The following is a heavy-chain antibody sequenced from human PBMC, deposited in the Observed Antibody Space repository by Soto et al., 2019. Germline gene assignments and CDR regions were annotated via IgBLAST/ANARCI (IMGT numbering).Heavy chain of an antibody. D-gene: IGHD3-10*01. CDR1: GGSISSYY. Sequence: SETLSLTCTVSGGSISSYYWSWIRQPPGKGLEWIGYIYYSGSTNYNPSLKSRVTISVDTSKNQFSLKLSSVTAADTAVYYCASSKSRGSGTSTFYYYGMDVWGQGTTVTGSS. CDR2: IYYSGST. J-gene: IGHJ6*02. CDR3: ASSKSRGSGTSTFYYYGMDV. V-gene: IGHV4-59*12.